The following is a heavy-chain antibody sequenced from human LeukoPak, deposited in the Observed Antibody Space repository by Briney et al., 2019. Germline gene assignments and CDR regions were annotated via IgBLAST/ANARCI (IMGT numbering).Heavy chain of an antibody. CDR2: ISYDGSNK. D-gene: IGHD3/OR15-3a*01. V-gene: IGHV3-30*18. Sequence: GGSLRLSCAASGFTFSSYGMHWVRQAPGKGLEWVAVISYDGSNKYYADSEKGRFTISRDNSKNTLYLQMNSLRAEDTAVYYCAKVGLSVWYYFDYWGQGTLVTVSS. CDR3: AKVGLSVWYYFDY. J-gene: IGHJ4*02. CDR1: GFTFSSYG.